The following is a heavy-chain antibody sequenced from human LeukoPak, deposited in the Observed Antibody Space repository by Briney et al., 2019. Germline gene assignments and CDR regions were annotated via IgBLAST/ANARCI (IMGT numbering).Heavy chain of an antibody. CDR2: IYSGGST. J-gene: IGHJ4*02. V-gene: IGHV3-66*01. CDR1: GFTFSSYS. D-gene: IGHD6-19*01. Sequence: GGSLRLSCAASGFTFSSYSMNWVRQAPGKGLEWVSVIYSGGSTYYADSVKGRFTISRDNSKNTLYLQMNSLRAEDTAVYYCARDLDGYSSGWSLWGQGTLVTVSS. CDR3: ARDLDGYSSGWSL.